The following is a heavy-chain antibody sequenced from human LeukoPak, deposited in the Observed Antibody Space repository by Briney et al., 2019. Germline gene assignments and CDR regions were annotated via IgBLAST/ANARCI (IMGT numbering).Heavy chain of an antibody. CDR2: INPNNGNT. V-gene: IGHV1-2*02. D-gene: IGHD3-22*01. J-gene: IGHJ4*02. Sequence: GASVKVSCKASRYSFTDYYLHWVRQAPGQGLEWMGWINPNNGNTNYAQKFQGRVTMTRDTSISTAYMELSRLRPDDTAVYYCASERDYDSSGLGSLWGQGTLVTVSS. CDR1: RYSFTDYY. CDR3: ASERDYDSSGLGSL.